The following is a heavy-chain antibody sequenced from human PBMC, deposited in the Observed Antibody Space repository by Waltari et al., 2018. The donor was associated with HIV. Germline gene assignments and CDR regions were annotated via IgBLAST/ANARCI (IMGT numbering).Heavy chain of an antibody. Sequence: EVQLVESGGGLVKPGGSLRLSCVVSGFTFSNYSMNWVRQAPGWGLEWVSSISSNSNFRYYADSVKGLFTISRDNAKNSLYLQMNSLRAEDTAVYYCASGFWGQGTTVTVSS. CDR1: GFTFSNYS. CDR3: ASGF. V-gene: IGHV3-21*01. CDR2: ISSNSNFR. D-gene: IGHD3-10*01. J-gene: IGHJ6*02.